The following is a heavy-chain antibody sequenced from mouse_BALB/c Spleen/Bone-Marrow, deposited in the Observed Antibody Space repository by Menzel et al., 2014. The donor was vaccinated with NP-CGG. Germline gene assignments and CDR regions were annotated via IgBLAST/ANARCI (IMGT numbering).Heavy chain of an antibody. J-gene: IGHJ2*01. CDR3: TRDMGGILFDS. D-gene: IGHD4-1*01. CDR2: IRNKAYGYTT. V-gene: IGHV7-3*02. CDR1: GFTFIDYY. Sequence: EVKLEESGGGLVQPGGSLRLPCVTSGFTFIDYYMNWVRQPPGKALEWVGFIRNKAYGYTTEYSASVKGRFTISRDNSQSILYLQMNTLRAEDSATYYCTRDMGGILFDSWGQGTTLTVSS.